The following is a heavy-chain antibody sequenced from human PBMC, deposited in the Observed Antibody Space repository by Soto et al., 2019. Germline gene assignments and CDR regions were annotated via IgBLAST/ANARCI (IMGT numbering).Heavy chain of an antibody. CDR1: GFTFSSYG. J-gene: IGHJ4*02. CDR3: ANGRWLQVDY. D-gene: IGHD5-12*01. Sequence: GGSLRLSCAASGFTFSSYGMHWVRRAPGKGLEWVAVISYDGSNKYYADSVKGRFTISRDNSKNTLYLQMNSLRAEDTAVYYCANGRWLQVDYWGQGTLVTVSS. CDR2: ISYDGSNK. V-gene: IGHV3-30*18.